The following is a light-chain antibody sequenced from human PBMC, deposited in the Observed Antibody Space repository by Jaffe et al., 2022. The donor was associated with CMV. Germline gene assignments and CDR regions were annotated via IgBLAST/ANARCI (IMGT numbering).Light chain of an antibody. J-gene: IGKJ1*01. Sequence: EIVMTQSPATLSVSPGEGATLSCRASQSVGSQLAWYQQKLGQAPRLLIFSASARATGIPARFSGSGSGTEFSLTISSLQPEDFAVYYCQQSYNWPRTFGQGTKVEIK. CDR1: QSVGSQ. CDR2: SAS. V-gene: IGKV3-15*01. CDR3: QQSYNWPRT.